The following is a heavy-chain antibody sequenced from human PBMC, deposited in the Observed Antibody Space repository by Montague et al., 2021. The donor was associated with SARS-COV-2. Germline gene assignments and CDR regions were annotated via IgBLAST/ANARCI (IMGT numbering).Heavy chain of an antibody. CDR3: ASRGAGWFGSNPERFDY. D-gene: IGHD3-10*01. Sequence: SETLSPTCAVSGGSISNSQWWSWVRQPPGKGLEWIGEIYHSGSTXYNPSLKSRVTISVDKSKNQFSLKLNSVTAADTAVYYCASRGAGWFGSNPERFDYWGQGTLVTVSS. V-gene: IGHV4-4*02. CDR1: GGSISNSQW. CDR2: IYHSGST. J-gene: IGHJ4*02.